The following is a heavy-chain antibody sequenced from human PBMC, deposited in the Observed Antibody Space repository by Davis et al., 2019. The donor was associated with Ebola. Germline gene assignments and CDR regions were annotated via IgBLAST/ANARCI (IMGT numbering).Heavy chain of an antibody. CDR3: ARGLMDWNDAHFDY. CDR2: INPNSGGT. CDR1: GYTFTSYA. V-gene: IGHV1-2*06. D-gene: IGHD1-1*01. J-gene: IGHJ4*02. Sequence: ASVKVSCKASGYTFTSYAMHWVRQAPGQGLEWMGRINPNSGGTNYAQKFQGRVTMTRDTSISTAYMELSRLRSDDTAVYYCARGLMDWNDAHFDYWGQGTLVTVSS.